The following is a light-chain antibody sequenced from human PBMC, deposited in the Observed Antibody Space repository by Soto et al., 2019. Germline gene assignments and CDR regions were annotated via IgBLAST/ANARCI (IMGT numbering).Light chain of an antibody. CDR1: QSISSW. CDR3: QQYNSYWT. CDR2: DAS. V-gene: IGKV1-5*01. Sequence: DLQMTQSPSTLSASVGDRVTITCRASQSISSWLAWYQQKPGKAPKLLIYDASSLESGVASRFSGSGSGTEFTLTISSLQPDDFATYYCQQYNSYWTFGQGTKVEI. J-gene: IGKJ1*01.